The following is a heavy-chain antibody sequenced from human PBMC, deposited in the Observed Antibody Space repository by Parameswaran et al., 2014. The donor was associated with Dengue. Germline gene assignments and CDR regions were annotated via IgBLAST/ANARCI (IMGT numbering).Heavy chain of an antibody. CDR2: IWYDGSNK. J-gene: IGHJ6*02. D-gene: IGHD2-15*01. Sequence: WIRQPPGKGVEWVAVIWYDGSNKYYADSVKGRFTISRDNSKNTLYLQMNSLRAEDTAVYYCARDPRIYGMDVWGQGTTVTVSS. CDR3: ARDPRIYGMDV. V-gene: IGHV3-33*01.